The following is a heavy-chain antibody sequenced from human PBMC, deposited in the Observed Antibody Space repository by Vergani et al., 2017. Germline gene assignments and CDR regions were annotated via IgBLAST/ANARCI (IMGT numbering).Heavy chain of an antibody. CDR3: ANIYGDHIGAFDY. V-gene: IGHV3-23*01. CDR1: GFTFSSYA. J-gene: IGHJ4*02. CDR2: ISGSGGST. Sequence: EVQLLESGGGLVQPGGSLRLSCAASGFTFSSYAMSWVRQAPGKGLEWVSAISGSGGSTYYADSVKGRFTISRDNSKNTLYLQMNSLRAEDTAVYYFANIYGDHIGAFDYWGQGPLVIVSS. D-gene: IGHD4-17*01.